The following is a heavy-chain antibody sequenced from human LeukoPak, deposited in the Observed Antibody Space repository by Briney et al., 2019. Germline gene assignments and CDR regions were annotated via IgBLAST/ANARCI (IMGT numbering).Heavy chain of an antibody. Sequence: GRSLRLSCAASGFTFSSYGMHWVRQAPGKGLEWVAFIRYDGSNKYYADSVKGRFTISRDNSKNTLYLQMNSLRAEDTAVYYCAKDQAETTYYFDYWGQGTLVTVSS. CDR3: AKDQAETTYYFDY. D-gene: IGHD1-1*01. CDR2: IRYDGSNK. CDR1: GFTFSSYG. V-gene: IGHV3-30*02. J-gene: IGHJ4*02.